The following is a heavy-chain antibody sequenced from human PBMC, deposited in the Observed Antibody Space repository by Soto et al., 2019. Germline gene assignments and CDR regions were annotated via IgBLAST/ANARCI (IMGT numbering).Heavy chain of an antibody. CDR3: AKPSCISGWQRTQTPVDY. V-gene: IGHV3-30*18. Sequence: QVQLVESGGGVVQPGRSLRLSCAASGFAFSSYALHWVRQAPGEGPEWVAVISYDEYNKFYADAVKGRFTISRDNSKNTLYLQMNNLRPEDTAVYYCAKPSCISGWQRTQTPVDYWGQGTLVTVSS. CDR2: ISYDEYNK. J-gene: IGHJ4*02. CDR1: GFAFSSYA. D-gene: IGHD6-19*01.